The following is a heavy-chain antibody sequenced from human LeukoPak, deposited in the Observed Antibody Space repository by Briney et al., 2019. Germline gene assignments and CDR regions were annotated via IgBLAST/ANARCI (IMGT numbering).Heavy chain of an antibody. CDR2: ITNSGST. J-gene: IGHJ4*02. D-gene: IGHD3-10*01. CDR3: ARHSRSSGN. V-gene: IGHV4-59*08. Sequence: PSETLSLTCTVSGGSTSSYYWSWIRQPPGKGLEWIGYITNSGSTNYNPSLKSRVTISVDTSKSQFSLKLSSVTAADTAVYYCARHSRSSGNWGQGTLVTVSS. CDR1: GGSTSSYY.